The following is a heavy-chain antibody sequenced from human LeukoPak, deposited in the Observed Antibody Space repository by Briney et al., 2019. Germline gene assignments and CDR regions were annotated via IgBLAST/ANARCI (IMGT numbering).Heavy chain of an antibody. Sequence: PSETLSLTCTVSGGSISSYYWSWIRQPPGKGLEWIGYIYYSGSTNYNPSLKSRVTISVDTSKNQFSLKLSSVTAADTAVYYCAREAVAGTHDAFDIWGQGTMVTVSS. CDR3: AREAVAGTHDAFDI. CDR1: GGSISSYY. CDR2: IYYSGST. V-gene: IGHV4-59*01. D-gene: IGHD6-19*01. J-gene: IGHJ3*02.